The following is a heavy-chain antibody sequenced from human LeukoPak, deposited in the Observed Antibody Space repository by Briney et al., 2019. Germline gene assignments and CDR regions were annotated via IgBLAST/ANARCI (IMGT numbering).Heavy chain of an antibody. CDR1: GLSFSDST. V-gene: IGHV3-48*01. Sequence: GSLRLSCAASGLSFSDSTMTWVRQAPGKGPEWVADISSGSATIYYADSVKGRFTISRDNAKNSLYLQMNSLRAEDTAAYYCTREYYYFMDVWGKGTTVTVSS. CDR2: ISSGSATI. J-gene: IGHJ6*03. CDR3: TREYYYFMDV.